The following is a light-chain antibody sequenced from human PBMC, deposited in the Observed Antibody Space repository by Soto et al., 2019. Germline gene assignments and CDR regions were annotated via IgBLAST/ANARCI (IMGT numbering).Light chain of an antibody. Sequence: SVLTQAASVSGSPGQSITISCTGTSSDVGGYNYVSWYQQHPGKAPKFIIYDVSNRPSGVSNRFSGSKSGNTASLTISGLQAEDEADYYCSSYTTSNTRQIIVGTGTKVTVL. CDR1: SSDVGGYNY. CDR2: DVS. CDR3: SSYTTSNTRQII. J-gene: IGLJ1*01. V-gene: IGLV2-14*01.